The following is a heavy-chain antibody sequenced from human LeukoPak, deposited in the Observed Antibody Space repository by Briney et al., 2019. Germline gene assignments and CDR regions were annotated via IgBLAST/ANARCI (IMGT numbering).Heavy chain of an antibody. Sequence: TGGSLRLSCVASGFPFSSYWMTWVRQPPGKGLEWIGEINHSGSTNYNPSLKSRVTISVETSKNQFSLKLSSVTAADTAVYYCARGKRSSWFDPWGQGTLVTVSS. J-gene: IGHJ5*02. CDR1: GFPFSSYW. D-gene: IGHD1-26*01. CDR2: INHSGST. CDR3: ARGKRSSWFDP. V-gene: IGHV4-34*01.